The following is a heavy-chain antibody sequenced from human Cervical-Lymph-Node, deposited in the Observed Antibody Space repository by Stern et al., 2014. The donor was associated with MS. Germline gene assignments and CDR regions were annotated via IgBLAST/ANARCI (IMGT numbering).Heavy chain of an antibody. CDR3: ATAKEMVNYYYYGLDV. CDR2: MNPHNGNT. D-gene: IGHD5-24*01. V-gene: IGHV1-8*01. CDR1: GFTFSIFD. Sequence: QVKLVQSGAEVKRPGASVKVSCKASGFTFSIFDINWVRQATGQGLEWVGWMNPHNGNTGYAQKFQGRVTMTRDSSISTAYMELSSLRSEDTAVYYCATAKEMVNYYYYGLDVWGQGTTVTVSS. J-gene: IGHJ6*02.